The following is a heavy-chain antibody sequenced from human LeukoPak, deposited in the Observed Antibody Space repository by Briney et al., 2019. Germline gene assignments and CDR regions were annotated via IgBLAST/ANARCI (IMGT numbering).Heavy chain of an antibody. CDR2: INHSGST. J-gene: IGHJ4*02. CDR3: ARGEITKSWDY. D-gene: IGHD2-8*01. CDR1: GGSFSGYY. V-gene: IGHV4-34*01. Sequence: SETLSLTCAVYGGSFSGYYWSWIRQPPGKGLEWIGEINHSGSTNYIPSLKSRVTISVDTSKNQFSLKLSSVTAADTAVYYCARGEITKSWDYWGQGTLVTVSS.